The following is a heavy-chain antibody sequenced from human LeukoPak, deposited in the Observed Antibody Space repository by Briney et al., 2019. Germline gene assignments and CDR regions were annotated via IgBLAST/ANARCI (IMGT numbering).Heavy chain of an antibody. CDR1: GGSISSYY. D-gene: IGHD3-3*01. J-gene: IGHJ4*02. CDR2: IYYSGST. CDR3: ARGGYDFWSGPSHYFDY. Sequence: PSETLSLTCTVSGGSISSYYWSWIRQPPGKGLEWIGYIYYSGSTNYNPSLKSRVTISVDTSKNQFSLKLSSVTAADTAVYYCARGGYDFWSGPSHYFDYWGQGTLVTVSS. V-gene: IGHV4-59*01.